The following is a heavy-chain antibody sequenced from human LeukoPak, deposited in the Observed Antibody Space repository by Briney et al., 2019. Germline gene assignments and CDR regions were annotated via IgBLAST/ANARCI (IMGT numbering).Heavy chain of an antibody. D-gene: IGHD3-3*01. CDR1: GGSISSYY. CDR2: IYTSGST. V-gene: IGHV4-4*07. CDR3: ARDTDGGTPTNYDFWSGYPFYYYYYMDV. J-gene: IGHJ6*03. Sequence: SETLSLTCTVSGGSISSYYWSWIRQPAGKGLEWIGRIYTSGSTNYNPSLKSRVTMSVDTSKNQFSLKLSSVTAADTAVYYCARDTDGGTPTNYDFWSGYPFYYYYYMDVWGKGTTVTVSS.